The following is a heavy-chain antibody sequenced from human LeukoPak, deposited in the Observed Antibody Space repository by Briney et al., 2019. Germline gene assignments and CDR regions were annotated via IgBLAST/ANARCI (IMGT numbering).Heavy chain of an antibody. CDR1: GGTFSNYA. V-gene: IGHV1-69*04. CDR2: IIPILGIA. CDR3: ARDQLVLPRGISGY. D-gene: IGHD1-14*01. Sequence: ASVKVSCKASGGTFSNYAISWVRQAPGQGLEWMGRIIPILGIANYAQKFQGRVTITADKSTSTAYMELSSLRSDDTALYYCARDQLVLPRGISGYWGQGTLVTVSS. J-gene: IGHJ4*02.